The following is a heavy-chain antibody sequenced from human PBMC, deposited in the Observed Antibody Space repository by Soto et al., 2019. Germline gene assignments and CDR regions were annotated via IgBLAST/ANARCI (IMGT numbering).Heavy chain of an antibody. D-gene: IGHD6-19*01. CDR2: IWDEGSNK. Sequence: QVQLVESGGGVVQPGRSLRLSCAASGFTFSSYGMHWVRQAPGKGLEWVAVIWDEGSNKYYAGSVKGRFTIYRDNSKNTLKLQSNSQRAQETAVYYGARDMEQGLVGYYYYGMDVWGQGTTVTVSS. CDR3: ARDMEQGLVGYYYYGMDV. V-gene: IGHV3-33*01. J-gene: IGHJ6*02. CDR1: GFTFSSYG.